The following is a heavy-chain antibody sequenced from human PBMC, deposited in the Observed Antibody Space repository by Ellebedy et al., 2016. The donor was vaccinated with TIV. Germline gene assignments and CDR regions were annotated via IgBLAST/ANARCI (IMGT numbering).Heavy chain of an antibody. CDR1: GFTFSDYA. CDR2: ISGGSEIT. CDR3: ARDPVGVGPAFDV. J-gene: IGHJ3*01. D-gene: IGHD4-23*01. V-gene: IGHV3-23*01. Sequence: GESLKISCAGSGFTFSDYAMSWVRQAPGKGLEWVSAISGGSEITYYADSVKGRFTISRDNSKDTLYLQMNSLRAEDTAIYYCARDPVGVGPAFDVWGQGTMVTVSS.